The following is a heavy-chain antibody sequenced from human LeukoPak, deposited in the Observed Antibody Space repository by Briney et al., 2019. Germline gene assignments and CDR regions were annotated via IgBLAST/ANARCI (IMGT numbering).Heavy chain of an antibody. D-gene: IGHD6-6*01. CDR2: MSSSSNYI. V-gene: IGHV3-21*01. J-gene: IGHJ5*02. CDR1: GLTFSGSW. CDR3: AREGGTPIVARPSNWFDP. Sequence: GGSLRLSCAVSGLTFSGSWITWIRQAPGKGLEWVSSMSSSSNYIYYADSVKGRFTVSRDNAKNSLYLQMNSLRAEDTAVYYCAREGGTPIVARPSNWFDPWGQGTLVTVSS.